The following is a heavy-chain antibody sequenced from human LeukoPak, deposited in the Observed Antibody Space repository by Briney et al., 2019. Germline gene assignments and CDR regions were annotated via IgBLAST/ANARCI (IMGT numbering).Heavy chain of an antibody. V-gene: IGHV4-39*01. CDR3: AVSGGSGINY. D-gene: IGHD3-10*01. J-gene: IGHJ4*02. Sequence: SETLSLTCTVSGGSISSNNYNWGWIRQPPGKGLEWIGNIYYSGSTYYNPSLKSRVTISVDTSKNQFSLKLSSVTAADTAVYYCAVSGGSGINYWGQGTLVTVSS. CDR2: IYYSGST. CDR1: GGSISSNNYN.